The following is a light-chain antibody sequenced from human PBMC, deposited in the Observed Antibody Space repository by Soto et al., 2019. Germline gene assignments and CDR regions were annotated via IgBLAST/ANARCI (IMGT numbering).Light chain of an antibody. CDR1: SSNIGADYG. CDR2: DDT. V-gene: IGLV1-40*01. J-gene: IGLJ7*01. CDR3: LSYDTSLSASV. Sequence: QPVLTQPPSVSGAPGQRVTISCTGSSSNIGADYGVHWYQQLPGTAPKLLIRDDTNRPSGVSDRFSGSKSGTSASLAITGLQAEDEADYYCLSYDTSLSASVFGGGTQLTVL.